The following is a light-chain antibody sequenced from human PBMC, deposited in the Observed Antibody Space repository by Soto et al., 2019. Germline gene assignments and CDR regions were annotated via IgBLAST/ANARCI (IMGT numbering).Light chain of an antibody. CDR1: SSDVGNYNY. CDR3: NSYTSISTWV. Sequence: QSVLTQPASVSGSPEQSITISCTGTSSDVGNYNYVSWFQQHPGKAPKVIIYDVSNRPSGISDRFSGSKSGNTASLTISGLQAEDEADYYCNSYTSISTWVFGGGTQLTVL. CDR2: DVS. J-gene: IGLJ3*02. V-gene: IGLV2-14*03.